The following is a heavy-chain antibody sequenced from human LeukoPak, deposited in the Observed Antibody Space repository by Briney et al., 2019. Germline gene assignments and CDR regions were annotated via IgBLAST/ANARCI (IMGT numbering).Heavy chain of an antibody. CDR3: ARDLYASGNYRSYWYFDL. V-gene: IGHV4-59*01. Sequence: SETLSLTCTVSGGSISSYYWSWIRQPPGKGLEWIGYIYYNGSTNYNPSLKSRVTISVDTSKKQFSLKLNSVTAADTAVYYCARDLYASGNYRSYWYFDLWGRGTLVTVSS. J-gene: IGHJ2*01. D-gene: IGHD3-10*01. CDR1: GGSISSYY. CDR2: IYYNGST.